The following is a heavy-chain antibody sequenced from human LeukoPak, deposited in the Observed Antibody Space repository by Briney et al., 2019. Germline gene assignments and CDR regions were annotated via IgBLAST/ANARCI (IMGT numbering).Heavy chain of an antibody. CDR2: IYHSGST. CDR1: GGSLSSGGYS. CDR3: ARVGAAAGTYEDY. D-gene: IGHD6-13*01. V-gene: IGHV4-30-2*01. Sequence: SQTLSLTCAVSGGSLSSGGYSWSWIRQPPGKGLEWIGYIYHSGSTYYNPSLKSRVTISVDRSKNQFSLKLSSVTAADTAVYYCARVGAAAGTYEDYWGQGTLVTVSS. J-gene: IGHJ4*02.